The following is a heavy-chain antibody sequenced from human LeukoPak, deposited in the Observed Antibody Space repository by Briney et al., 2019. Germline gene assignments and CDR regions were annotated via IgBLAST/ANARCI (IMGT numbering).Heavy chain of an antibody. Sequence: GGSLRLSCAASGFTFSSYSMNWVRQAPGKGLEWVSGISWNSGSIGYADSVKGRFTISRDNAKNSLYLQMNSLRAEDTALYYCAKGTSGGMRAFDYWGQGTLVTVSS. V-gene: IGHV3-9*01. CDR3: AKGTSGGMRAFDY. J-gene: IGHJ4*02. D-gene: IGHD2-15*01. CDR2: ISWNSGSI. CDR1: GFTFSSYS.